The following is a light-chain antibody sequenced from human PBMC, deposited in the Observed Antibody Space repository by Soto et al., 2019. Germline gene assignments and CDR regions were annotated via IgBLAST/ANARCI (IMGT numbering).Light chain of an antibody. CDR1: QSSSSY. CDR2: AAS. Sequence: DIQMTQSPSSLSASVGDTVTITCRASQSSSSYLNWYQQKPGKAPKLLIYAASSLQSGVPSRFSGSGSGTDFTLTINSLQPEDFATYYCQQSYSMPRTFGQGTKLEIK. CDR3: QQSYSMPRT. V-gene: IGKV1-39*01. J-gene: IGKJ2*02.